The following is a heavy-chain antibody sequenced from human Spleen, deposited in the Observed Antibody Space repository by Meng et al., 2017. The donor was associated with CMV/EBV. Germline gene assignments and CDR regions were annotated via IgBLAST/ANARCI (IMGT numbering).Heavy chain of an antibody. CDR2: IIPIFGTA. CDR3: ARKLIAVTENWFDP. V-gene: IGHV1-69*05. CDR1: GGTFSSYA. Sequence: SVKVSCKASGGTFSSYAISWVRQAPGQGLEWMGGIIPIFGTANYAQSFQGRVTITSIITDESTATTYMELSSLRSEDTAVYFCARKLIAVTENWFDPWGQGTLVTVSS. J-gene: IGHJ5*02. D-gene: IGHD6-19*01.